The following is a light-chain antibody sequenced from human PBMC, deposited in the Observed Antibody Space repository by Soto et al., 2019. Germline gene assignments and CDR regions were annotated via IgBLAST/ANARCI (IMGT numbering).Light chain of an antibody. Sequence: LSQPASVSGSPGQSITISCTGTRRDVGGYDYLSWYQQYQGKSPKLLIYELTHRQSGVSNRFSGSKSGNTASLTISGLQAEDEADYYCSSYTISNTLPFVFGTGTKVNVL. J-gene: IGLJ1*01. V-gene: IGLV2-14*01. CDR1: RRDVGGYDY. CDR3: SSYTISNTLPFV. CDR2: ELT.